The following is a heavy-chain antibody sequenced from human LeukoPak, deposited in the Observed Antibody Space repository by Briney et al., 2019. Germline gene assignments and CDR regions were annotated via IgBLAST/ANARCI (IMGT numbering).Heavy chain of an antibody. CDR1: GFKISDYY. CDR3: AKDAQLELALDYYYMDV. CDR2: VRQDGKLK. J-gene: IGHJ6*03. V-gene: IGHV3-30*02. Sequence: PGGSLRLSCVASGFKISDYYIHWVRQAPGKGLEWAASVRQDGKLKFYADSVKARFTISRDNSKNTLYLQMNSLRAEDTAVYYCAKDAQLELALDYYYMDVWGKGTTVTVSS. D-gene: IGHD1-7*01.